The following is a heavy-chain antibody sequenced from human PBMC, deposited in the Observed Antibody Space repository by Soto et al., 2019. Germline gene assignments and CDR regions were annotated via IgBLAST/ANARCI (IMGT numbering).Heavy chain of an antibody. J-gene: IGHJ5*02. CDR2: IIPILGIA. CDR3: ARGGENSGYANYWFDP. Sequence: QVQLVQSGAEVKKPGSSVKVSCKASGGTFSSYTISWVRQAPGQGLEWMGRIIPILGIANYAQKLQGRVTITADKSTSKAYMELSRLRSEDTAVYYCARGGENSGYANYWFDPWGQGTLVTVSS. CDR1: GGTFSSYT. V-gene: IGHV1-69*02. D-gene: IGHD5-12*01.